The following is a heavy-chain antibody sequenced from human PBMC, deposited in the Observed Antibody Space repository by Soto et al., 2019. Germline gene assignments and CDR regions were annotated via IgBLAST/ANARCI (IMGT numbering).Heavy chain of an antibody. Sequence: GGSLRLSCAASGFTFSRYWMSWVRQAPGKGLEWVANIKQDGSEKYYVDSVKGRFTISRDNAKNSLYLQMNSLRAEDTAVYYCARDMVRAPGGYWGQGTLVTVSS. V-gene: IGHV3-7*03. CDR3: ARDMVRAPGGY. D-gene: IGHD3-10*01. J-gene: IGHJ4*02. CDR2: IKQDGSEK. CDR1: GFTFSRYW.